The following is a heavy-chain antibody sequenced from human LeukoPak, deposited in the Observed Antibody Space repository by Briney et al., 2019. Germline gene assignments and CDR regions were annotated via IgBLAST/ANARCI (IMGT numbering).Heavy chain of an antibody. V-gene: IGHV3-23*01. CDR1: GFTFSNYA. J-gene: IGHJ4*02. D-gene: IGHD2-2*01. CDR2: ISGSGGST. Sequence: GGSLRLSCAASGFTFSNYAMSWVRPAPGKGLEWVSSISGSGGSTYYADSVKGRFTISRDNSKNTLNLQMNSLRAEDTAFYYCAKDHRTSTWPFDYWGQGTLVTVSS. CDR3: AKDHRTSTWPFDY.